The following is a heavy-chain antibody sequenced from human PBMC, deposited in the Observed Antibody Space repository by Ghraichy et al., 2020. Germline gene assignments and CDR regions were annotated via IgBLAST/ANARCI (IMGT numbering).Heavy chain of an antibody. D-gene: IGHD3-3*01. CDR1: GGSISSGGYY. Sequence: SETLSLTCTVSGGSISSGGYYWSWIRQHPGKGLEWIGYIYYSGSTYYNPSLKSRVTISVDTSKNQFSLKLSSVTAADTAVYYCARALPGDYDFWSGYWVGPHSLPDWFDPWGQGTLVTVSS. J-gene: IGHJ5*02. CDR3: ARALPGDYDFWSGYWVGPHSLPDWFDP. V-gene: IGHV4-31*03. CDR2: IYYSGST.